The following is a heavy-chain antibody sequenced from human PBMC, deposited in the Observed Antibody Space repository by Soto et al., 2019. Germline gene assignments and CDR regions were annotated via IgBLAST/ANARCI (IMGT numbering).Heavy chain of an antibody. D-gene: IGHD3-16*02. V-gene: IGHV3-23*01. CDR3: ARVHRYPPGAYYYGMDV. Sequence: PGGSLRLSCAASGFTFSSYAMGWVRQAPGKGLDWVSVISGSGGITYSADSVKGRFTISRDNSKNILYLQMNSLRAEDTAVYYCARVHRYPPGAYYYGMDVWGQGTTVTVSS. J-gene: IGHJ6*02. CDR1: GFTFSSYA. CDR2: ISGSGGIT.